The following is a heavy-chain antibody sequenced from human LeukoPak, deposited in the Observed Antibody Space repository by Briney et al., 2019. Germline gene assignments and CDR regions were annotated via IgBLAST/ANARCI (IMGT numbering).Heavy chain of an antibody. V-gene: IGHV3-7*01. CDR3: ARETIVGGTSDY. Sequence: GGSLRLSCVASGFTFSSYWMTWVRQAPGKGLEWVANIKQDGSEKYYVDSVKGRFTISRDNAKNSLYLQMNSLRAEDTAVYYCARETIVGGTSDYWGQGTLVTVSS. J-gene: IGHJ4*02. D-gene: IGHD1-26*01. CDR2: IKQDGSEK. CDR1: GFTFSSYW.